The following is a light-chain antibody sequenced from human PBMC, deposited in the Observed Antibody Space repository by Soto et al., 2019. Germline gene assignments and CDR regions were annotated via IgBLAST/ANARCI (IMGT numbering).Light chain of an antibody. J-gene: IGKJ1*01. V-gene: IGKV3-20*01. CDR1: QSVSSSY. CDR2: GAS. CDR3: QRYGSSPRT. Sequence: EIVLTQSPGTLSLSPGERATLSCRASQSVSSSYLAWYQQKPGQAPRLLIYGASSRATGIPDRFSGSGSGTDFTLTISGLEPEDFAVYYCQRYGSSPRTFGQGTKVEIK.